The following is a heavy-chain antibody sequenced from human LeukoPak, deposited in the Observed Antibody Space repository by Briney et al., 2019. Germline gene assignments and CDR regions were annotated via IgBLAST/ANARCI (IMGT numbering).Heavy chain of an antibody. V-gene: IGHV1-18*01. CDR1: GYTFTSYG. J-gene: IGHJ4*02. CDR3: ARAWFRSPHIVVVTAIADY. D-gene: IGHD2-21*02. Sequence: ASVKVSCKASGYTFTSYGISWVRQAPGQGLEWMGWISAYNGNTNYAQKLQGRVTMTTDTSTSTAYMELRSLRSDDTAVYYCARAWFRSPHIVVVTAIADYWGQGTLVTVSS. CDR2: ISAYNGNT.